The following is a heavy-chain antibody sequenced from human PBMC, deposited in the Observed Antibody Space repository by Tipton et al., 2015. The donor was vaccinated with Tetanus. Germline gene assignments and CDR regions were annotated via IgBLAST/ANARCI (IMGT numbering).Heavy chain of an antibody. D-gene: IGHD2-21*01. CDR3: ARDPVLGIGTR. J-gene: IGHJ4*02. V-gene: IGHV3-73*01. CDR2: IRTKTNSYAT. CDR1: GFSFGGSA. Sequence: GSLRLSCAASGFSFGGSAIHWVRQASGKGLEWVGRIRTKTNSYATEYAASVKGRFTIARDDSKTTAYLHMNSLTIEDAAVYYCARDPVLGIGTRWGQGTLVTVSS.